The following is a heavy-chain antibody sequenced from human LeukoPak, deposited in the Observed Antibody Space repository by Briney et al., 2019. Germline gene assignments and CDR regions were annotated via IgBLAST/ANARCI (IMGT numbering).Heavy chain of an antibody. D-gene: IGHD3-10*01. Sequence: ASVKVSCKASGYTFTGYYMHWVRQAPGQGLEWMGWINPNSGNAGYAQKFQGRVTMTRNTSISTAYMELSNLGPEDTAVYYCARDGSGTYWAYYNWFDPWGQGTLVTVSS. CDR1: GYTFTGYY. CDR2: INPNSGNA. J-gene: IGHJ5*02. CDR3: ARDGSGTYWAYYNWFDP. V-gene: IGHV1-8*02.